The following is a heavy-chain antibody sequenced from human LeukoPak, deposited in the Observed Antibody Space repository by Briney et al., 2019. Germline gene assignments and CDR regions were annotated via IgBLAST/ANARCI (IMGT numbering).Heavy chain of an antibody. J-gene: IGHJ4*02. D-gene: IGHD3-10*01. CDR2: INWNGGST. V-gene: IGHV3-20*04. CDR1: GFTFDDYG. Sequence: GGSLRLSCAASGFTFDDYGMSWVRQAPGKGLEWVSGINWNGGSTGYADSVKGRFTISRDNAKNSLYLQMNSVRTEDTALYYCAKEPYGSGSYLFVYWGQGTLVTVSS. CDR3: AKEPYGSGSYLFVY.